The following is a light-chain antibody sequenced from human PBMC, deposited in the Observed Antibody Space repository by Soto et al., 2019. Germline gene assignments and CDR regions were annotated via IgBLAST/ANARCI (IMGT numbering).Light chain of an antibody. CDR1: QSISVW. V-gene: IGKV1-5*03. J-gene: IGKJ1*01. CDR3: QQYNSYSPT. Sequence: DIQMTQSPSTLSASVGDRVTITCRASQSISVWLAWYQQKAGKAPNLLIYKASRLESGVPSRFSGSGSETEFTLTISGLHHGDSATYYCQQYNSYSPTFSQGTKG. CDR2: KAS.